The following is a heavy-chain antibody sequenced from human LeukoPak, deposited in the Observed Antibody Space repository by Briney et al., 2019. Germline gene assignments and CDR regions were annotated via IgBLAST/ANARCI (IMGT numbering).Heavy chain of an antibody. CDR3: AKDPGSYLNYYFDY. Sequence: GESLRLSCAASGFTFSSYAMSWVRQAPGKGLEWVSAISGSGGSTYYADSVKGRFTISRDNSKNTLYLQMNSLRAEDTAVYYCAKDPGSYLNYYFDYWGQGTLVTVSS. J-gene: IGHJ4*02. CDR1: GFTFSSYA. CDR2: ISGSGGST. D-gene: IGHD1-26*01. V-gene: IGHV3-23*01.